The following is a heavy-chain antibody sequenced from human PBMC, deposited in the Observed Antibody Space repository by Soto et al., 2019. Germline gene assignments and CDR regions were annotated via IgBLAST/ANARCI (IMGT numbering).Heavy chain of an antibody. Sequence: ASETLSLTCTVSGGSISSYYWSWIRQPPGKGLEWIGYIYYSGSTNYNPSLKSRVTISVDTSKNQFSLKLSSVTAADTAVYYCASHYDSSGYYRFDYWGQGTLVTVSS. CDR3: ASHYDSSGYYRFDY. CDR2: IYYSGST. CDR1: GGSISSYY. D-gene: IGHD3-22*01. V-gene: IGHV4-59*01. J-gene: IGHJ4*02.